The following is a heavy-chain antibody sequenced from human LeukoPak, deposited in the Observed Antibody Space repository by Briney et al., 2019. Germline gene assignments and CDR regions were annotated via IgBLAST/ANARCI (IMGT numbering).Heavy chain of an antibody. J-gene: IGHJ3*02. D-gene: IGHD4-17*01. CDR2: ITGNGGDT. Sequence: GGSLRLSCAASGFTFGSYAMSWVRQAPGKGLEWVSLITGNGGDTYYADSVKGRFTISRDNSKNTLYLQMDSLRAEDTAVYYCAYRGKITVTTKGAFDIWGQGTLVTASS. CDR1: GFTFGSYA. CDR3: AYRGKITVTTKGAFDI. V-gene: IGHV3-23*01.